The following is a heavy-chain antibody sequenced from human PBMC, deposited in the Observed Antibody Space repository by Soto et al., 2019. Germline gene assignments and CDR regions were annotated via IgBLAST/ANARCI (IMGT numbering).Heavy chain of an antibody. CDR3: ARLVRIDYDSSGYLDY. V-gene: IGHV4-39*01. CDR2: IYYSGST. Sequence: SETLSLTCTVSGGSISSSSYYWGWIRQPPGKGLEWIGSIYYSGSTYYNPSLKSRVTISVDTSKNQFSLKPSSVTAADTAVYYCARLVRIDYDSSGYLDYWGQGTLVTVSS. J-gene: IGHJ4*02. D-gene: IGHD3-22*01. CDR1: GGSISSSSYY.